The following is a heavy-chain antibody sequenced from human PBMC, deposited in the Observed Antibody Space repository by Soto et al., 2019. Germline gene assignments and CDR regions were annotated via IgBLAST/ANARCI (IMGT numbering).Heavy chain of an antibody. CDR3: ARESITMFRGVIIKSNAFYI. CDR2: IIPIFGTA. J-gene: IGHJ3*02. CDR1: GGTFSSYA. V-gene: IGHV1-69*13. D-gene: IGHD3-10*01. Sequence: SVKVSCKASGGTFSSYAISWVRQAPGQGLEWMGGIIPIFGTANYAQKFQGRVTITADESTSTAYMELSSLRSEDTAVYYCARESITMFRGVIIKSNAFYIWGQGTAVTVS.